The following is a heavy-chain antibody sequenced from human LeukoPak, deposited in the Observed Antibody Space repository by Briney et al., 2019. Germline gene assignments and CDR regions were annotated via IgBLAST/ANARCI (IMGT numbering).Heavy chain of an antibody. CDR1: GGSISSTDYY. CDR2: IYHSGST. CDR3: ASPLTIYGDYGY. Sequence: SETLSLTCTVSGGSISSTDYYWGWLRQPPGKGLEWIGSIYHSGSTYYNPSLKSRFSMSVDTSKNQFSLQLRTLTAADTAVYYCASPLTIYGDYGYWGQGALVTVSS. J-gene: IGHJ1*01. V-gene: IGHV4-39*01. D-gene: IGHD4-17*01.